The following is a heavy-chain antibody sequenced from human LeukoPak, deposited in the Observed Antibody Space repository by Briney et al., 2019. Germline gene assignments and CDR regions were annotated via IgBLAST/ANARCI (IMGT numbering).Heavy chain of an antibody. CDR2: IRYDGSNK. V-gene: IGHV3-30*02. CDR1: GFTFSSYG. D-gene: IGHD4-17*01. CDR3: AKVDNGDYGVDY. Sequence: GGTLRLSCAASGFTFSSYGMHWVRQAPGKGLEWVAFIRYDGSNKYYADSVKGRFTISRDNSKNTLYLQMNSLRAEDTAVYYCAKVDNGDYGVDYWGQGTLVTVSS. J-gene: IGHJ4*02.